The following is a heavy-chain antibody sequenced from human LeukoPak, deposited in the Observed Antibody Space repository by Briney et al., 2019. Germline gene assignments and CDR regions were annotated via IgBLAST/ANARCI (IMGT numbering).Heavy chain of an antibody. V-gene: IGHV4-38-2*02. D-gene: IGHD5-18*01. Sequence: PSETLSLTCTVSGYPISTGYYWDWIRQPPGKGLEWIGTFYHGGSTYYNPSLKSRVTISEDPSKNQFSLKLSSVTAADTAVYYCAREDGTSMDNAFDIWGQGTMVTVSS. CDR3: AREDGTSMDNAFDI. J-gene: IGHJ3*02. CDR1: GYPISTGYY. CDR2: FYHGGST.